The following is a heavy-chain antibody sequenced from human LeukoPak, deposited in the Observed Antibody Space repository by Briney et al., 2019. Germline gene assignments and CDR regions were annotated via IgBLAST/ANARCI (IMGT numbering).Heavy chain of an antibody. CDR1: GYTFTGYY. J-gene: IGHJ4*02. CDR3: ARSQSVGATGSGVY. D-gene: IGHD1-26*01. Sequence: ASVKVSCKASGYTFTGYYMHWVRQAPGQGLEWMGWINPNSGGTNYAQKFQGRVTMTRDTSISTAYMELSRLRSDDTAVYYCARSQSVGATGSGVYWGQGTLVTVSS. CDR2: INPNSGGT. V-gene: IGHV1-2*02.